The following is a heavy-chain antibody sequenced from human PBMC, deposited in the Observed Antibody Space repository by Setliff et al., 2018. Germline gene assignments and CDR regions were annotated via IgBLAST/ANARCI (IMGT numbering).Heavy chain of an antibody. CDR2: YSGST. CDR1: GGSITNYY. V-gene: IGHV4-59*12. Sequence: SETLSLTCTVSGGSITNYYWSWIRQPPGKGLEWIGYYSGSTNYNPSLKSRVTISIDTSKNQFSLKLSSVTAADTAVYYCAREAGTIWGQGTLVTVSS. CDR3: AREAGTI. J-gene: IGHJ4*02. D-gene: IGHD1-1*01.